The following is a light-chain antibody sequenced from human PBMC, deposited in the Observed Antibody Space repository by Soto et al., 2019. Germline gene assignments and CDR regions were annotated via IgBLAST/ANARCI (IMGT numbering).Light chain of an antibody. V-gene: IGLV1-40*01. Sequence: QSVLTQPPSVSGAPGRRVTISCTGSSSNIGAGYDVPWYQQLPGAAPKLLIFGKSNRPSGVPDRVSGSRSGTSASLAITGLQAEDEADYFCQSYDISLSVSVIFGGGTKLTVL. CDR3: QSYDISLSVSVI. CDR2: GKS. J-gene: IGLJ2*01. CDR1: SSNIGAGYD.